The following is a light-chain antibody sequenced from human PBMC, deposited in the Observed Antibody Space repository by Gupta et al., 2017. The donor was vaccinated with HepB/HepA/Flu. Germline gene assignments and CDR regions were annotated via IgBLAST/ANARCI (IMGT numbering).Light chain of an antibody. CDR1: SSNIGSNY. CDR2: RNN. CDR3: AEWDDSRSGRV. V-gene: IGLV1-47*01. J-gene: IGLJ2*01. Sequence: SVLPQPPSASSTPRQRVTISCSGSSSNIGSNYVYWYQQLPGTAHKLLIYRNNQRPAGVPDRFAGSKSGTAASLAISGLRDEDEADYYCAEWDDSRSGRVFGGGTKLTVL.